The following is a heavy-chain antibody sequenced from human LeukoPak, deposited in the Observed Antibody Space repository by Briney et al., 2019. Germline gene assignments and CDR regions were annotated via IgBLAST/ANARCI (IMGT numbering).Heavy chain of an antibody. CDR1: GGSISSYY. CDR2: IYYSGST. CDR3: ARGPPLLWFGEYPTSFDY. J-gene: IGHJ4*02. V-gene: IGHV4-59*01. Sequence: PSETLSLTCTVSGGSISSYYWSWIRQPPGKGLEWIGYIYYSGSTNYNPSLKSRVTISVDTSKNQFSLKLSSVTAADTAVYYCARGPPLLWFGEYPTSFDYWGQGTLVTVSS. D-gene: IGHD3-10*01.